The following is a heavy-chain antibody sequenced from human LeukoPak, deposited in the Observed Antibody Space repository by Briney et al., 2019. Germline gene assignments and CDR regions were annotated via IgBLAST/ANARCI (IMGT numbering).Heavy chain of an antibody. CDR3: AKDLLTRRDSGGYYSPNAFDI. CDR1: GFTFSSYA. D-gene: IGHD3-22*01. CDR2: ISGSGGST. J-gene: IGHJ3*02. Sequence: GGSLRLSCAASGFTFSSYAMSWVRQAPGKGLEWVSAISGSGGSTYYADSVKGRFTISRDNSKNTLYLQMNSLRAEDTAVYYCAKDLLTRRDSGGYYSPNAFDIWGQGTMVTVSS. V-gene: IGHV3-23*01.